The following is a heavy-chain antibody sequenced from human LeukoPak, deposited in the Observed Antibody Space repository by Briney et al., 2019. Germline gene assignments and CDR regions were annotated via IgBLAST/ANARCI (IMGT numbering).Heavy chain of an antibody. Sequence: SVKVSCKASGGTFSSYAISWVRQAPGQGLEWMGRIIPILGIANYAQKFQGRVTITADKSTSTAYMELSSLRPEDTAVYYCAREATKYSSSPRYWGQGTLVTVSS. CDR2: IIPILGIA. J-gene: IGHJ4*02. D-gene: IGHD6-13*01. CDR1: GGTFSSYA. CDR3: AREATKYSSSPRY. V-gene: IGHV1-69*04.